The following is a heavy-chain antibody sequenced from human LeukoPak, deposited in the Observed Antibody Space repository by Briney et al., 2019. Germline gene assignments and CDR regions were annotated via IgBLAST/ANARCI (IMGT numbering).Heavy chain of an antibody. V-gene: IGHV4-59*01. D-gene: IGHD6-19*01. CDR3: AAGGWHTGGDY. CDR1: GGSISSYY. CDR2: IYYSGST. Sequence: SETLSLTCTVSGGSISSYYWSWIRQPPGEGLEWIGYIYYSGSTNYNPSLKSRVTISVDTSKNQFSLKLSSVTAADTAVYYCAAGGWHTGGDYWGQGTLVTVSS. J-gene: IGHJ4*02.